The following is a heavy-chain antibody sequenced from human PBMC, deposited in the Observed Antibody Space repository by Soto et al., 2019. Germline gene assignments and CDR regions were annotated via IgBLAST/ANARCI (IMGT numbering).Heavy chain of an antibody. CDR3: ARGRGGAIFGVVRFRVTVMSY. Sequence: GASVKVSCKASGYTFTSYAMRWVRQAPGQRLEWMGWINAGNGNTKYSQKFQGRVTITRDTSASTAYMELSSLRSEDTAVYYCARGRGGAIFGVVRFRVTVMSYWGQGTLVTVSS. V-gene: IGHV1-3*01. CDR1: GYTFTSYA. J-gene: IGHJ4*02. D-gene: IGHD3-3*01. CDR2: INAGNGNT.